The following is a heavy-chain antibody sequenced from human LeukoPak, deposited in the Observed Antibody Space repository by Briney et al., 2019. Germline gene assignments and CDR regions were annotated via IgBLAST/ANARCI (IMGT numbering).Heavy chain of an antibody. D-gene: IGHD3-22*01. J-gene: IGHJ3*02. Sequence: PSGTLSLTCAVSGDSISDKYWWRWVRQFPDKGLEWIGEVYRSGGTSYNPSLKSRVTVSIDYSKNQFSLNLRSVTAADSAVYYCAGATYYYDSSDDDAFDIWGQGTMVTVSS. V-gene: IGHV4-4*02. CDR2: VYRSGGT. CDR1: GDSISDKYW. CDR3: AGATYYYDSSDDDAFDI.